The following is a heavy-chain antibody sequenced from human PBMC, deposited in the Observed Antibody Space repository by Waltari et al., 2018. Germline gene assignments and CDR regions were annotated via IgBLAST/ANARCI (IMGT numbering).Heavy chain of an antibody. CDR1: GYTFTGYY. J-gene: IGHJ4*02. Sequence: QVQLVQSGAEVKKPGASVKVSCKASGYTFTGYYMHWVRQAPGQGLEWMGWINPNSGGTNYAQKFQGRVTMTRDTSISTAYMELSRLRSNDTAVYYCARGTHYYDSSANPGYWGQGTLVTVSS. CDR3: ARGTHYYDSSANPGY. D-gene: IGHD3-22*01. CDR2: INPNSGGT. V-gene: IGHV1-2*02.